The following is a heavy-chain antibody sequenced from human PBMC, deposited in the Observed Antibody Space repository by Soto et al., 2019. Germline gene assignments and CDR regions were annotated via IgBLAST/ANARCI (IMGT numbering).Heavy chain of an antibody. D-gene: IGHD2-2*01. J-gene: IGHJ4*02. Sequence: GESLKISCKGSGYSFTDYWIDWVRQMPGKGLEWMGIIYPGDSDTRYSPSFQGQVTISADKSTSTAYLQLNSLKASDTAMYYCARHVRCSITFLQCTVDYWGQGTLVTVSS. CDR3: ARHVRCSITFLQCTVDY. CDR2: IYPGDSDT. CDR1: GYSFTDYW. V-gene: IGHV5-51*01.